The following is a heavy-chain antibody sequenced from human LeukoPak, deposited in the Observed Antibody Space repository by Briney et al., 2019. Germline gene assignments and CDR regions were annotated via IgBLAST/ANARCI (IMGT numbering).Heavy chain of an antibody. CDR3: ARTDEEYYFDY. V-gene: IGHV3-23*01. CDR1: GFTFSSYA. CDR2: ISGSGGST. D-gene: IGHD1-14*01. Sequence: GGSLRLSCAAAGFTFSSYAMSWVRQAPGKGLEWVSAISGSGGSTYYADSVKGRFTISRDNSKNTLYLQMNSLRAEDTAVYYCARTDEEYYFDYWGQGTLVTVSS. J-gene: IGHJ4*02.